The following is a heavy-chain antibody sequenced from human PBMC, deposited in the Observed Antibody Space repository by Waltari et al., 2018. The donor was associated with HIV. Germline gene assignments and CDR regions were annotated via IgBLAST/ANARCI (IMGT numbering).Heavy chain of an antibody. V-gene: IGHV3-30*04. D-gene: IGHD6-13*01. J-gene: IGHJ4*02. Sequence: QVQLVESGGGVVQPGRSLRLSCAASGFTFSSYAMHWVRQAPGKGGEWVAVISYDGSNKYYADSVKGRFTISRDNSKNTLYLQMNSLRAEDTAVYYCARDSSSSWVFDYWGQGTLVTVSS. CDR1: GFTFSSYA. CDR2: ISYDGSNK. CDR3: ARDSSSSWVFDY.